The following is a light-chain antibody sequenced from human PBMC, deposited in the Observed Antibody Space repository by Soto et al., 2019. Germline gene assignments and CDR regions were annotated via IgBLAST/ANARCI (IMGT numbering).Light chain of an antibody. J-gene: IGLJ2*01. CDR3: SSYTSSSPL. V-gene: IGLV2-14*01. CDR1: SSDVGGYNY. Sequence: QSALTQPAFVSGSPGQSITISCTGTSSDVGGYNYVSWYQQHPGKAPKLMIYDVSNRPSGVSNRFSGSKSGNTASLTISGLQAEDEADYYCSSYTSSSPLFGGGTKLTVL. CDR2: DVS.